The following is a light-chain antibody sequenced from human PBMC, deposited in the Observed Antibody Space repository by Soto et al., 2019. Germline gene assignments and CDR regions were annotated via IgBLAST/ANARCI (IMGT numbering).Light chain of an antibody. CDR2: SNN. CDR3: AAWDDSLNGPV. Sequence: QSGFTQPPQSSGATGQRDTISCSGGSSNIGSNTVNWYQQLPGTAPKLLIYSNNQRPSGVPDRFSGSKSGTSASLAISGLQSGDEADYYCAAWDDSLNGPVFGTGT. J-gene: IGLJ1*01. V-gene: IGLV1-44*01. CDR1: SSNIGSNT.